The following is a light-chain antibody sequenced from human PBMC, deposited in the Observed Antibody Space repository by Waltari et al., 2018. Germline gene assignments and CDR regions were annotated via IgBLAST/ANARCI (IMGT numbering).Light chain of an antibody. Sequence: EIVMTQSPATLSVSPGERATLSCRASQSVSSNLAWFQQKPGQAPRLLIYGASTRATGIPARFSGSGSRTDFTLTVSSLQSEDFALYYCQQYNNWPPYTFGQGTKLEIK. CDR1: QSVSSN. J-gene: IGKJ2*01. V-gene: IGKV3-15*01. CDR3: QQYNNWPPYT. CDR2: GAS.